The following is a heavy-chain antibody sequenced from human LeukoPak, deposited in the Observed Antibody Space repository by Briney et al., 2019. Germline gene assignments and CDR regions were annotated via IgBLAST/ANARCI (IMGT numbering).Heavy chain of an antibody. Sequence: ASVKVSCTASGYAFSGSYLHWVRQAPGPGLERMGWMNPNSGNTGYAQKFQGRVTMTRNTSISTAYMELSGLRSEDTAVYYCARVIWFGEDESFDPWGQGTLVTVSS. D-gene: IGHD3-10*01. CDR2: MNPNSGNT. CDR3: ARVIWFGEDESFDP. J-gene: IGHJ5*02. V-gene: IGHV1-8*01. CDR1: GYAFSGSY.